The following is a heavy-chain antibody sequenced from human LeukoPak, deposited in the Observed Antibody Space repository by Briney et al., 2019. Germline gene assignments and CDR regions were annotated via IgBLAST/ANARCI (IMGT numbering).Heavy chain of an antibody. V-gene: IGHV3-9*03. Sequence: GRSLRLSCAASGFTFDDYAMHWVRQAPGKGLEWVSGSSWNSGSIGYADSVKGRFTISRDNAKNSLYLQMNSLRAEDMALYYCAKDMRNYYGSGSLDYWGQGTLVTVSS. CDR1: GFTFDDYA. CDR2: SSWNSGSI. CDR3: AKDMRNYYGSGSLDY. D-gene: IGHD3-10*01. J-gene: IGHJ4*02.